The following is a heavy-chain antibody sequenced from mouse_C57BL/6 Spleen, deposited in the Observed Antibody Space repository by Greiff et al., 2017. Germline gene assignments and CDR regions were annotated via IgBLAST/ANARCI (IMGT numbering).Heavy chain of an antibody. CDR3: ALITTFSYAMYY. D-gene: IGHD1-1*01. V-gene: IGHV1-72*01. CDR1: GYTFTSYW. Sequence: QVQLQQPGAELVKPGASVKLSCKASGYTFTSYWMHWVKQRPGRGLEWIGRIDPNSGGTKYNEKFKSKATLTVDKPTSTAYMQLSSLTSEDSAVYYCALITTFSYAMYYWGQVTSVTVSS. CDR2: IDPNSGGT. J-gene: IGHJ4*01.